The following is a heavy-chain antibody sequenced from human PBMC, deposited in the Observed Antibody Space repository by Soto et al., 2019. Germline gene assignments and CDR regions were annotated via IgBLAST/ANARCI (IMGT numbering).Heavy chain of an antibody. CDR3: GKGGDRGGACYWDH. D-gene: IGHD2-21*02. CDR2: ISDSGDST. Sequence: EVQLLESGGGLVQPGGSLRLSCAASGFTFSAYGMSWVRQAPGKGLEWVSGISDSGDSTSYADSVKGRFTISRDNSKNTLSLQMNSLRAEDTAVYYCGKGGDRGGACYWDHWGQGTLVSVSS. CDR1: GFTFSAYG. V-gene: IGHV3-23*01. J-gene: IGHJ4*02.